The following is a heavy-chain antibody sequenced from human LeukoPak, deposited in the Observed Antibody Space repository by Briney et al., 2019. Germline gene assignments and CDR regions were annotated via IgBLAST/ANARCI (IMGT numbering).Heavy chain of an antibody. V-gene: IGHV4-34*01. CDR2: INHSGST. Sequence: SETLSLTCAVYGGSFSGYYWSWIRQPPGKGLEWIGEINHSGSTNYNPSLKSRVTISVDTSKNQFSLKLSSVTAADTAVYYCARGCSSTSCYPQGDCWGQGTLVTVSS. CDR1: GGSFSGYY. J-gene: IGHJ4*02. D-gene: IGHD2-2*01. CDR3: ARGCSSTSCYPQGDC.